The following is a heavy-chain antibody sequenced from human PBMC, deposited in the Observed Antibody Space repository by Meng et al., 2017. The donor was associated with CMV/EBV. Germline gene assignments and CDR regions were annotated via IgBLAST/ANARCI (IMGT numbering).Heavy chain of an antibody. V-gene: IGHV1-69*04. D-gene: IGHD3-3*01. CDR2: IIPILGIA. CDR1: GGTFSSYT. CDR3: ARDIITIFGAVKGGMDV. J-gene: IGHJ6*02. Sequence: SVKVSCKASGGTFSSYTISWVRQAPGQGLEWMGRIIPILGIANYAQKFQGRVTITADKSTSTAYMGLSSLRSEDTAVYYCARDIITIFGAVKGGMDVWGQGTTVTVSS.